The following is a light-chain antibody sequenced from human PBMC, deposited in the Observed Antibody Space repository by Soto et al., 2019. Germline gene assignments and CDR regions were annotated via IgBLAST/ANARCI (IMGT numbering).Light chain of an antibody. CDR3: QRYNNWLLT. J-gene: IGKJ4*01. CDR2: VSS. CDR1: QGIGST. V-gene: IGKV3-15*01. Sequence: EVLLTQSPSTLSASPCECVTLSSSASQGIGSTLAWYQHKPGQNPRLLIYVSSARAAGVPARFSGSRSGPEFTLTINRLQSEDFAIYYCQRYNNWLLTFGGGTKVDIK.